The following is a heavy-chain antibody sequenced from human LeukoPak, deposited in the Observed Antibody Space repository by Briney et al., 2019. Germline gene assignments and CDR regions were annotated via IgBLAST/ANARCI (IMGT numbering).Heavy chain of an antibody. CDR1: GYTFTSYG. CDR2: ISAYNGST. V-gene: IGHV1-18*01. D-gene: IGHD3-10*01. CDR3: ARAPPVTMVRGVLPRGY. J-gene: IGHJ4*02. Sequence: EASVKVSCKASGYTFTSYGISWVRQAPGQGLEWMGWISAYNGSTNYAQKLQGRVTMTTDTSTSTAYMELRSLRSDDTAVYYCARAPPVTMVRGVLPRGYWGQGTLVTVSS.